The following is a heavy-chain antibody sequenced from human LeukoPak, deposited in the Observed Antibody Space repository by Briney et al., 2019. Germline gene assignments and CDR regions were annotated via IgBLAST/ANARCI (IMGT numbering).Heavy chain of an antibody. V-gene: IGHV1-69*13. D-gene: IGHD3-10*01. CDR1: GYSFTNYD. Sequence: SVKVSCKASGYSFTNYDINWVRQAPGQGLEWMGGIIPIFGTANYAQKFQGRVTITADESTSTAYMELSSLRSEDTAVYYCAREDITMVRGAITPWGQGTLVTVSS. J-gene: IGHJ5*02. CDR2: IIPIFGTA. CDR3: AREDITMVRGAITP.